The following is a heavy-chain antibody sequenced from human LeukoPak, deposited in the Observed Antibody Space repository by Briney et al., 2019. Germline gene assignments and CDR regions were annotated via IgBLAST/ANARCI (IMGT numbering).Heavy chain of an antibody. CDR1: GYTFTSYY. D-gene: IGHD3-10*01. CDR3: ARDRARYYYGSGSYYTYYFDY. J-gene: IGHJ4*02. CDR2: ISAYNGNT. Sequence: ASVKVSCKASGYTFTSYYMHWVQQAPGQGLEWMGWISAYNGNTNYAQKLQGRVTMTTDTSTSTAYMELRSLRSDDTAVYYCARDRARYYYGSGSYYTYYFDYWGQGTLVTVSS. V-gene: IGHV1-18*04.